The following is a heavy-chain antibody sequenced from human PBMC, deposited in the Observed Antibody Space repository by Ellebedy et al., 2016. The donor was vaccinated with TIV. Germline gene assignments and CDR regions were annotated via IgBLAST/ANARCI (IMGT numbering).Heavy chain of an antibody. V-gene: IGHV3-23*01. D-gene: IGHD2-15*01. Sequence: GESLKISCTASGFTFSTFAMSWVRQAPGRGLEWVSVIGGSAESTYYADSVKGRFTISRDNSKNTLFLQMNILRAEDTAVYYCAKLFMAGYCSGGSCDWFDPWGQGTLVTVSS. J-gene: IGHJ5*02. CDR3: AKLFMAGYCSGGSCDWFDP. CDR1: GFTFSTFA. CDR2: IGGSAEST.